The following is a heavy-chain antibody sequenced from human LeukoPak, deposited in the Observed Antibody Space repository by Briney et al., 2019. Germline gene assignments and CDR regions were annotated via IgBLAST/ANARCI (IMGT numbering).Heavy chain of an antibody. J-gene: IGHJ4*02. CDR2: FYASATT. D-gene: IGHD2-15*01. CDR1: GGSISSDNYC. V-gene: IGHV4-61*02. CDR3: ARGLVVATGASFDY. Sequence: ASETLSLTCTVSGGSISSDNYCWSWIPQPAGKGREGIGRFYASATTNYTPSLQSRVTISVETCKNQFSLKLRSVTAADTAVYYCARGLVVATGASFDYWGQGTLVTVSS.